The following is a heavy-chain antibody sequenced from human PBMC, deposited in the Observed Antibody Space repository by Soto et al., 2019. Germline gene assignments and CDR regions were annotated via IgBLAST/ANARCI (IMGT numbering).Heavy chain of an antibody. CDR1: GYTFSTYG. V-gene: IGHV1-18*01. D-gene: IGHD1-26*01. Sequence: GASVKVSCKASGYTFSTYGITWMRQAPGQGLGWIGWISANNGNTNSAQKFQDRVTMTTDASTSTVHMELRSLRSDDTAVYYCARTSYTGGYSAFDLWGQGTLVTVSS. CDR3: ARTSYTGGYSAFDL. CDR2: ISANNGNT. J-gene: IGHJ3*01.